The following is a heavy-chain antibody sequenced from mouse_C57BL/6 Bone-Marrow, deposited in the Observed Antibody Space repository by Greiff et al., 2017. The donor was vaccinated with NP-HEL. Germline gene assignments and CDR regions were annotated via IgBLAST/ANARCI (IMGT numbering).Heavy chain of an antibody. CDR2: IDPENGDT. D-gene: IGHD1-1*01. J-gene: IGHJ4*01. V-gene: IGHV14-4*01. Sequence: VQLQQSGAELVRPGASVKLSCTASGFNIKDDYMHWVKQRPEQGLEWIGWIDPENGDTEYASKFQGKATITADTSSNTASLQLSSLTSEDTAVYYCTTGTTVVAHYYAMDYWGQGTSVTVSS. CDR1: GFNIKDDY. CDR3: TTGTTVVAHYYAMDY.